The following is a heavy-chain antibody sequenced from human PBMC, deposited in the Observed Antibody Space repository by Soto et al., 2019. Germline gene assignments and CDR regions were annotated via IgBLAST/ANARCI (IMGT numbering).Heavy chain of an antibody. D-gene: IGHD6-19*01. CDR3: ARHGSSGWYGAANYYYYYGMDV. CDR1: GYSFTSYW. J-gene: IGHJ6*02. CDR2: IYPGDSDT. Sequence: PGESLKISCKGSGYSFTSYWIGWVRQMPGKGLEWMGIIYPGDSDTRYSPSFQGQVTISADKSISTAYLQWSSLKASDTAMYYCARHGSSGWYGAANYYYYYGMDVWGQGTTVTVSS. V-gene: IGHV5-51*01.